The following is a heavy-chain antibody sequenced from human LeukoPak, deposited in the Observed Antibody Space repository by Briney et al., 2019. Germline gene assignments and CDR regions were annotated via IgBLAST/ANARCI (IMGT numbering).Heavy chain of an antibody. CDR3: ASPPTYYYDSSGLGLGY. CDR2: ISYDGSNK. V-gene: IGHV3-30-3*01. D-gene: IGHD3-22*01. J-gene: IGHJ4*02. CDR1: GFTFSSYA. Sequence: PGGSLRLSCAASGFTFSSYAMSWVRQAPGKGLEWVAVISYDGSNKYYADSVKGRFTISRDNSKNTLYLQMNSLRAEDTAVYYCASPPTYYYDSSGLGLGYWGQGTLVTVSS.